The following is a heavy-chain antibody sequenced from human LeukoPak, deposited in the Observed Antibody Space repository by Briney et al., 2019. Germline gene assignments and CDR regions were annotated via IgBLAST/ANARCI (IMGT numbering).Heavy chain of an antibody. V-gene: IGHV3-21*01. J-gene: IGHJ4*02. CDR1: GFTFSSYS. Sequence: GGSLRLSCAAFGFTFSSYSMNWVRQAPGKGLEWVSSISSSSSYTYYADSVKGRFTISRDNAKNSLYLQMNSLRAEDTAVYYCARGVVVVAATPDYWGQGTLVTVSP. D-gene: IGHD2-15*01. CDR3: ARGVVVVAATPDY. CDR2: ISSSSSYT.